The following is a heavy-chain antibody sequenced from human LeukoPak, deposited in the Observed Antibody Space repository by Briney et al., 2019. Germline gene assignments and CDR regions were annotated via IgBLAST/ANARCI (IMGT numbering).Heavy chain of an antibody. CDR1: GVTFNFG. CDR2: IWYDGSNK. Sequence: GGSLRLSCVASGVTFNFGMHWVRQAPGKGLEGVAVIWYDGSNKYYADSVKGRLDISRDDSKNPLYLQMNSLRVQDTAVYYCARDRSVLWFAHWGQGTLVTVSS. J-gene: IGHJ5*02. CDR3: ARDRSVLWFAH. V-gene: IGHV3-33*01. D-gene: IGHD3-10*02.